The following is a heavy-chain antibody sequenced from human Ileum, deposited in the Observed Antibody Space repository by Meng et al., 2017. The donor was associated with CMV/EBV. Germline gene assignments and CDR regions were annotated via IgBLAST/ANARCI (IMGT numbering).Heavy chain of an antibody. CDR1: RYTFSSNN. J-gene: IGHJ4*02. CDR2: IDTNTGNP. V-gene: IGHV7-4-1*02. D-gene: IGHD1-26*01. Sequence: SCKTSRYTFSSNNVIWVRRATGQGAGWMGWIDTNTGNPTYAQGFTGRFVFSLDTSVNTAYLQISSLKAEDTAVYYCARDGLSGRYFDYWGQGTLVTVSS. CDR3: ARDGLSGRYFDY.